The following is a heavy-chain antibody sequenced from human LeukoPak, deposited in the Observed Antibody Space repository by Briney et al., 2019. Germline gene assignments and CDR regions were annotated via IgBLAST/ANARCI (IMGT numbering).Heavy chain of an antibody. V-gene: IGHV3-20*04. Sequence: GSLRLSCAASGFTFDDYGMSWVRQAPGKGLEWVSGINWNGGSTGYADSVKGRFTISRDNAKNSLYLQMNSLRAEDTALYYCARDLYGDDEAHYWGQGTLVTVSS. J-gene: IGHJ4*02. CDR3: ARDLYGDDEAHY. CDR2: INWNGGST. D-gene: IGHD4-17*01. CDR1: GFTFDDYG.